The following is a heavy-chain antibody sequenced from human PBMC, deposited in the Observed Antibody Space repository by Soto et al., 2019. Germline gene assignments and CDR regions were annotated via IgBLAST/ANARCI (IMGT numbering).Heavy chain of an antibody. Sequence: QLQLQESGSGLVKTSETPSLTCTVSGASISYGGFSWSWIRQSPGKGLEWIGYISHLESTYFHPSFKSRLTMSIDRTRNQFSLKLSSVTAADMAVYYCARAGGYDSFDYWGQGVLVTVSS. D-gene: IGHD5-12*01. CDR3: ARAGGYDSFDY. CDR1: GASISYGGFS. J-gene: IGHJ4*02. CDR2: ISHLEST. V-gene: IGHV4-30-2*06.